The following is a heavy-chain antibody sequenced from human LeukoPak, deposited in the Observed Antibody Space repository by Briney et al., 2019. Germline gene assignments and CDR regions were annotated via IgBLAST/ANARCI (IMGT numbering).Heavy chain of an antibody. CDR1: GFTFSSYA. J-gene: IGHJ4*02. V-gene: IGHV3-30-3*01. Sequence: GRSLRLSCAASGFTFSSYAMHWVRQAPGKGLEWVAVISYDGSNKYYADSVKGRFTISRDNSKKTLYLQMNSLRAEDTAVYYCASRTTVTTLSDYWRQGTLVTVPS. D-gene: IGHD4-17*01. CDR2: ISYDGSNK. CDR3: ASRTTVTTLSDY.